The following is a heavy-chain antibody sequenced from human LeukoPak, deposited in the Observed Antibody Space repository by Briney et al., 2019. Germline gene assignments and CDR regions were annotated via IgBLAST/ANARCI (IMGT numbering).Heavy chain of an antibody. CDR1: GFIFSNYA. CDR2: INGGGTAT. J-gene: IGHJ6*02. CDR3: ARDRSYYGMDV. Sequence: GGSLTLSCGASGFIFSNYAVRWPRRATGEGREWVSDINGGGTATYSADAVKGRFTISRDNSKTPLYLKMNSLSAEDTAEYYCARDRSYYGMDVWGQGTTVTVSS. V-gene: IGHV3-23*01.